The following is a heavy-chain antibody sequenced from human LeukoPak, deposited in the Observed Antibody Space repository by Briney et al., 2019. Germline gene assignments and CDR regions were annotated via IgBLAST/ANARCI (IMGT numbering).Heavy chain of an antibody. V-gene: IGHV1-46*01. Sequence: ASVKVSCKASGYTFTSYYMHWVRQAPGQGLEWMGIINPIGGSTSYAQKFQGRVTMTRDTSTSTVYMELSSLRSEDTAVYYCASTGYCSGGSCYAGTDAFDIWGQGTMVTVSS. CDR3: ASTGYCSGGSCYAGTDAFDI. CDR1: GYTFTSYY. J-gene: IGHJ3*02. D-gene: IGHD2-15*01. CDR2: INPIGGST.